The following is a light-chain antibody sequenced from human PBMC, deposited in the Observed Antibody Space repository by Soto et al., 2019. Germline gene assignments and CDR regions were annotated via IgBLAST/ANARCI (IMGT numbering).Light chain of an antibody. V-gene: IGKV2-30*01. Sequence: DIVMTQSPLSVTVTPGEPAAISSRSGQGVVYRDGYTYLNWFQQRPGQSPRRLIYKVSNRGSGVPDRFSGSGSGTDFTLKISRVEAEDVGVYYCMQGTHCPITFGQGTGLEI. CDR1: QGVVYRDGYTY. CDR3: MQGTHCPIT. CDR2: KVS. J-gene: IGKJ5*01.